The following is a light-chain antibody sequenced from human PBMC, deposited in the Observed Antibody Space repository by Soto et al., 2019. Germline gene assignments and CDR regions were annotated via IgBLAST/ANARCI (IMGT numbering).Light chain of an antibody. Sequence: EVVMTQSPVTLSVSPGERATLSCRASQSITTNLAGYQQKPGQAPRLLIYGASTRATGVPARFSGSGSGTQFTPTISSLQSEDFALYYGQQYNAWPPKRTFGQGTRVDFK. CDR3: QQYNAWPPKRT. CDR1: QSITTN. CDR2: GAS. V-gene: IGKV3-15*01. J-gene: IGKJ1*01.